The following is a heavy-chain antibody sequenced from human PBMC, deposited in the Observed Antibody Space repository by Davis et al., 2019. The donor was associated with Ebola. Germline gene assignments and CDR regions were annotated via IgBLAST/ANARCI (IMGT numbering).Heavy chain of an antibody. CDR1: GGTFSSYA. CDR3: ARPYCSGGSCKYYFDY. CDR2: IIPILGIA. J-gene: IGHJ4*02. D-gene: IGHD2-15*01. V-gene: IGHV1-69*10. Sequence: SVKVSCKASGGTFSSYAISWVRQAPGQGLEWMGGIIPILGIANYAQKFQGRVTITADESTSTAYMELSSLRSEDTAVYYCARPYCSGGSCKYYFDYWGQGTLVTVSS.